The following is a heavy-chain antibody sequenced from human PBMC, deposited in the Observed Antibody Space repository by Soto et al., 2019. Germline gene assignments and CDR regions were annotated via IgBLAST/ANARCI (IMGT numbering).Heavy chain of an antibody. CDR3: ATLPPRIVVVVLPIPS. CDR1: GGSISSTNW. Sequence: QVQLQQSGPRLARPSGTLSLTCVVSGGSISSTNWWTWVRQTPGKGLEWIGEVYHTGSTKYNPSPKPRVTISLDTSNNQFSLNLKSVTAADTAVYYCATLPPRIVVVVLPIPSWGQGTLVTVSS. CDR2: VYHTGST. J-gene: IGHJ4*02. V-gene: IGHV4-4*02. D-gene: IGHD2-15*01.